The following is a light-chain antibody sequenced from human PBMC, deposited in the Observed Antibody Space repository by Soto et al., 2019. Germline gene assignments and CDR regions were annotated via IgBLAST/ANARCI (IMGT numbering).Light chain of an antibody. J-gene: IGKJ1*01. CDR3: QQSYSTPGT. CDR2: GAS. V-gene: IGKV3D-15*01. Sequence: EIVMTQSPATLSVSPLEIATLSFMASQSVSSNLAWYQRKPGQAPRLLIYGASTRATGIPARFSGSGSGTDFTLTISNLQSQDSAVYYCQQSYSTPGTFGQGTKVDIK. CDR1: QSVSSN.